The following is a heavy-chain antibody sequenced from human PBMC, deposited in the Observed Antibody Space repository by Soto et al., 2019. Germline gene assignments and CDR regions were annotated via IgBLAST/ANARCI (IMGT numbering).Heavy chain of an antibody. D-gene: IGHD5-18*01. V-gene: IGHV4-38-2*01. CDR2: IYHSGST. CDR1: GYSISSGYY. Sequence: KTSETLSLTCAVSGYSISSGYYWGWIRQPPGKGLEWIGSIYHSGSTYYNPSLKSRVTISVDTSKNQFSLKLSSVTAADTAVYYCARSGTGYSYGHGFDPWGQGTLVTVSS. J-gene: IGHJ5*02. CDR3: ARSGTGYSYGHGFDP.